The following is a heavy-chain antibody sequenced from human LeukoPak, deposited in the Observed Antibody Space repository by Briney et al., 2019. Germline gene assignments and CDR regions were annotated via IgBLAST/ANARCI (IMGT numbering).Heavy chain of an antibody. Sequence: PGGSLRLSCAASGFTFSNYGMHWVRQAPGKGLEWVAVISYDGSNKYYADSVKGRFTISRDNSKNTLYLQMNSLRAEDTAVYYCARDYIIEWLAHSFDYWGQGTLVTVSS. D-gene: IGHD6-19*01. V-gene: IGHV3-30*03. CDR1: GFTFSNYG. CDR2: ISYDGSNK. CDR3: ARDYIIEWLAHSFDY. J-gene: IGHJ4*02.